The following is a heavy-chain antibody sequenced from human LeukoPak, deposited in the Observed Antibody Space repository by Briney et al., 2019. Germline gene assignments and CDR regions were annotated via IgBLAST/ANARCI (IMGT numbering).Heavy chain of an antibody. CDR3: ARGMEVVTAIRYYYYYMDV. CDR1: GYTFTSYD. Sequence: GASVKVSCKASGYTFTSYDINWVRRATGQGLEWMGWMNPNSGNTGYAQKFQGRVTMTRNTSISTAYMELSSLRSEDTAVYYCARGMEVVTAIRYYYYYMDVWGKGTTVTVSS. CDR2: MNPNSGNT. D-gene: IGHD2-21*02. J-gene: IGHJ6*03. V-gene: IGHV1-8*01.